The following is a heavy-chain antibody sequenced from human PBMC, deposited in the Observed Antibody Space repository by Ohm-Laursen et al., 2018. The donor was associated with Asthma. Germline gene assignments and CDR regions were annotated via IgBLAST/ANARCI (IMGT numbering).Heavy chain of an antibody. Sequence: SQTLSLTCTVSGDSISSGSNYWTWIRQRPGTGLEWIGNIHYSGTTIYTPSLESRLTISLDTSKNQFSLNLSSVTAADTALYFCARDGRLRGSFDYWGQGNLVTVSS. V-gene: IGHV4-31*03. CDR2: IHYSGTT. CDR3: ARDGRLRGSFDY. CDR1: GDSISSGSNY. J-gene: IGHJ4*02. D-gene: IGHD3-10*01.